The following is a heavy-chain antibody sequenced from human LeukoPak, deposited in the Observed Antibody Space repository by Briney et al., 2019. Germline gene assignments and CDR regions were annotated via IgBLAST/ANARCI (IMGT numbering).Heavy chain of an antibody. CDR3: ARGWEGDYCSGGSCSGYYFDY. CDR2: MNPNSGNT. Sequence: PGASVKVSCKASGYTFTSYDINWVRQATGQGREWMGWMNPNSGNTGYAQKFQGRVTMTRNTSISTAYMELSSLRSEDTAVYYCARGWEGDYCSGGSCSGYYFDYWGQGTLVTVSS. V-gene: IGHV1-8*01. D-gene: IGHD2-15*01. CDR1: GYTFTSYD. J-gene: IGHJ4*02.